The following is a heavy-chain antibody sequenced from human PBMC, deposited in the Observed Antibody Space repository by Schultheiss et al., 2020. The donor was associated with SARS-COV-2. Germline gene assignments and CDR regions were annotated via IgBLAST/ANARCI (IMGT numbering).Heavy chain of an antibody. CDR2: IYPGDSDT. Sequence: GGSLRLSCKGSGYSFTSYWIGWVRQMPGKGLEWMGIIYPGDSDTRYSPSFQGQVTISADKSISTAYLQWSSLKASDTAMYYCARRRSGIRGWFDPWGQGTLVTVSS. D-gene: IGHD3-3*01. CDR1: GYSFTSYW. CDR3: ARRRSGIRGWFDP. V-gene: IGHV5-51*01. J-gene: IGHJ5*02.